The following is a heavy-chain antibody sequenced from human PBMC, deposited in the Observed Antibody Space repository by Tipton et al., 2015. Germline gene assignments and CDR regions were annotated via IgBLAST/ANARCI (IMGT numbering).Heavy chain of an antibody. Sequence: SLRLSCAASGFTFNNYWMHWVRQTPGKGLVWVSRVNDDGSITTYADFVKGRFTISRDNANNTLYLQMGSLRAEDTAVYYCVRVGGNYFDYWGQGTLVTVSS. D-gene: IGHD3-16*01. CDR2: VNDDGSIT. CDR3: VRVGGNYFDY. J-gene: IGHJ4*02. CDR1: GFTFNNYW. V-gene: IGHV3-74*01.